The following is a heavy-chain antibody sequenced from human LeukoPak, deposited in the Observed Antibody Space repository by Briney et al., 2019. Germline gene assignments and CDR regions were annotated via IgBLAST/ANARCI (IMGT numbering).Heavy chain of an antibody. CDR1: GYTFTGYY. J-gene: IGHJ5*02. V-gene: IGHV1-2*02. CDR2: INPNSGGT. D-gene: IGHD3-10*01. CDR3: ARGKVDGSGSYYFA. Sequence: ASVKVSCKASGYTFTGYYIHWARQAPGQGLEWMGWINPNSGGTNYAQKFQGRVTMTRDTSISTAYMELSRLRSDDTAVYYCARGKVDGSGSYYFAWGQGTLVTVSS.